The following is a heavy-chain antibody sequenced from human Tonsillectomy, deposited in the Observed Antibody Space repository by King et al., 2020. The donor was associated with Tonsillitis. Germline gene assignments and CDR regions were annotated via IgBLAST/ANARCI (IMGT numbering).Heavy chain of an antibody. CDR2: VYYSGST. Sequence: VQLQESGPGLAKPSETLSLTCTVSGGSISSYYWSWIRQPPGKGLEWIGYVYYSGSTNYNPSLKSRVTMSVDTSKNQFSLKLSSVTAADTAVYYCASRGHKENYYDAFDIWGQGTIGTGSS. V-gene: IGHV4-59*08. CDR1: GGSISSYY. D-gene: IGHD1-26*01. J-gene: IGHJ3*02. CDR3: ASRGHKENYYDAFDI.